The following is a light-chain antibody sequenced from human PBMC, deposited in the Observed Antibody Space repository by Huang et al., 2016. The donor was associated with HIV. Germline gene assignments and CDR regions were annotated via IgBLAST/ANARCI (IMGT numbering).Light chain of an antibody. CDR3: LQSYSTPFT. J-gene: IGKJ2*01. V-gene: IGKV1-6*01. CDR1: KGIPND. CDR2: AAS. Sequence: AIQMTQSPSSLSASVGDRVTITCRASKGIPNDLGWYQQNPGKAPRLLVYAASRLQAGVPSRFSGCGSGTHFTLTISSLQPEDFATYYCLQSYSTPFTFGQGTKLEIK.